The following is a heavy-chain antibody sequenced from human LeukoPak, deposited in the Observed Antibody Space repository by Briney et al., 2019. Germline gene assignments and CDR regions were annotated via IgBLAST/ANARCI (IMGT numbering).Heavy chain of an antibody. V-gene: IGHV4-31*03. D-gene: IGHD2-2*01. J-gene: IGHJ5*02. CDR2: IYYSGST. CDR1: GGSISSGGYY. Sequence: SETLSLTCTVSGGSISSGGYYWSWIRQHPGKGLEWIGYIYYSGSTYYNPSLKSRVTISVDTSKNQFSLKLSSVTAADTAVYYCARSPVVPAAIDWFDPWGQGTLATVSS. CDR3: ARSPVVPAAIDWFDP.